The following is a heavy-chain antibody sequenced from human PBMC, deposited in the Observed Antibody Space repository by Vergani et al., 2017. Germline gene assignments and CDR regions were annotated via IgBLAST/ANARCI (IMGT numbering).Heavy chain of an antibody. V-gene: IGHV3-23*01. J-gene: IGHJ5*02. CDR2: ISGSGGST. D-gene: IGHD3-3*01. CDR3: AKIPNFGGAFNGFDP. Sequence: EVQLLESGGGLLQPGGSLRLSCAASGFTFGSYAMSWVRQAPGKGLEWVSGISGSGGSTFYADSVKGRLTISRDNSKNTLSLQMHSLRAEDTAVYYCAKIPNFGGAFNGFDPWGQGTLVSVSS. CDR1: GFTFGSYA.